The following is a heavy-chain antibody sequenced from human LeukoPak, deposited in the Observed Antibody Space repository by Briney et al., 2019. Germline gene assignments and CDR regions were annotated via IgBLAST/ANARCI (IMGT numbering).Heavy chain of an antibody. CDR1: GFNFDEYA. V-gene: IGHV3-9*01. J-gene: IGHJ4*02. CDR3: AKDRYCTSSSCPIDY. CDR2: ISSNSDDI. Sequence: GRSLRLSCVGSGFNFDEYAMHWVRQPPGKGLGWVSSISSNSDDIGYADSVKGRFTISRDSAKKSLYLHMNSLRVEDTALYYCAKDRYCTSSSCPIDYWGQGTLVTVSS. D-gene: IGHD2-8*01.